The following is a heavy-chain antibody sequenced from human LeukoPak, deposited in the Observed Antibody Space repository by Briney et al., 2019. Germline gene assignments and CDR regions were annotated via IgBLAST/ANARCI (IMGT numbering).Heavy chain of an antibody. Sequence: SGTLSLTCIVSGGSISGTTYYWGWIRQPPGKGLEWIGSIHYSGSTYYNPSLKSRVTISVDTSNNQFSLRLSSVTAADTAVYYCARDGEYRNWFDPWGQGTLVTVSS. CDR3: ARDGEYRNWFDP. D-gene: IGHD2-21*01. J-gene: IGHJ5*02. V-gene: IGHV4-39*07. CDR1: GGSISGTTYY. CDR2: IHYSGST.